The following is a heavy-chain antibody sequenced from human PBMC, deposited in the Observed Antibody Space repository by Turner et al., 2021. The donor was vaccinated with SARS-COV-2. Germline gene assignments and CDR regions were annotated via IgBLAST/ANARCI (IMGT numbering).Heavy chain of an antibody. CDR1: GGSISSSSYY. CDR2: IYYSGST. D-gene: IGHD3-22*01. J-gene: IGHJ2*01. Sequence: QLQLQESGPGLVKPSETLSLNCTVSGGSISSSSYYWGWIRQPPGKGLEWIGSIYYSGSTYYNPSLKSRVTISVDTSKNQFSLKLRSVTAADAAVYYCARRGRLLGDWYFDLWGRGTLVTVSS. CDR3: ARRGRLLGDWYFDL. V-gene: IGHV4-39*01.